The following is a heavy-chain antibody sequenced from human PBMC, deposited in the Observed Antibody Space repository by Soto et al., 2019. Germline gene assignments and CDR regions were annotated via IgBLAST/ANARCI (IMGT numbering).Heavy chain of an antibody. Sequence: SETLSLTCAVSGYSISSSNWWGWIRQPPGKGLEWIGYIYYSGTTYYNPSLKSRVTMSVDTSKNQFSLKLSSVTAADTAVYYCARGRHILTGYYKRYYYYGMDVWGQGTTVTVS. CDR2: IYYSGTT. V-gene: IGHV4-28*03. CDR3: ARGRHILTGYYKRYYYYGMDV. CDR1: GYSISSSNW. D-gene: IGHD3-9*01. J-gene: IGHJ6*02.